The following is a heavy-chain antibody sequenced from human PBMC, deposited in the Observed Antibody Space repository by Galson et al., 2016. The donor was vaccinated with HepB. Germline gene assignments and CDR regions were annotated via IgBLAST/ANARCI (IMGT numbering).Heavy chain of an antibody. J-gene: IGHJ4*02. Sequence: SLRLSCAASGFTFSSYSMNWVRQAPGKGLEWVSYISSSSSTIYYADSVKGRFTISRDNAKNSLYLQMNSLRDEDRAVYYCARDRWQEGSSWQFDYWGQGTLVTVSS. CDR3: ARDRWQEGSSWQFDY. D-gene: IGHD6-13*01. V-gene: IGHV3-48*02. CDR2: ISSSSSTI. CDR1: GFTFSSYS.